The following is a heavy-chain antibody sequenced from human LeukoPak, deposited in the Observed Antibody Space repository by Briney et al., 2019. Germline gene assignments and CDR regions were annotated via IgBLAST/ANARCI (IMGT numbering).Heavy chain of an antibody. V-gene: IGHV3-48*04. CDR1: GFTFSSYS. CDR2: ISSGSSTI. D-gene: IGHD2-21*02. CDR3: ARARQPYCGGDCYRGDWFDP. J-gene: IGHJ5*02. Sequence: GGSLRLSCAASGFTFSSYSMNWVRQAPGKGLEWVSYISSGSSTIYYADSVKGRFTMSRDNAKNSLYLQMNSLRAEDTAVYYCARARQPYCGGDCYRGDWFDPWGQGTLVTVSS.